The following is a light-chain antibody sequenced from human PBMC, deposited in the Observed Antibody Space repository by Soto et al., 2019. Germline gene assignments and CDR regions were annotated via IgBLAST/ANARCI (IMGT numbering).Light chain of an antibody. Sequence: DIPLTQSPSFLSASVGDRVTITCRASQNINTYLAWYQQKPGKAPKLLIFAESTLQNGVPSRFSGSGSGTEFTVTITSLQPEDFATYYCQQRKSYPITFGQGTRLEIK. CDR1: QNINTY. CDR2: AES. J-gene: IGKJ5*01. CDR3: QQRKSYPIT. V-gene: IGKV1-9*01.